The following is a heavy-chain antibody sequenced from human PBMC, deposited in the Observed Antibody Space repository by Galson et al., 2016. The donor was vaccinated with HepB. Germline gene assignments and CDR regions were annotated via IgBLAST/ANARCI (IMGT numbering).Heavy chain of an antibody. V-gene: IGHV5-10-1*01. CDR1: GYSFTRHW. CDR2: INPSDSYT. CDR3: ARHSLGLTAAVSGPWFNS. D-gene: IGHD4-23*01. J-gene: IGHJ3*02. Sequence: QSGAEVKKPGESLRISCQASGYSFTRHWISWVRQMPGKGLEWMATINPSDSYTNYSPSFQGHVTISTDKSIRTAYLQWNSLQASDTAMYFCARHSLGLTAAVSGPWFNSWGQGTKVIVSS.